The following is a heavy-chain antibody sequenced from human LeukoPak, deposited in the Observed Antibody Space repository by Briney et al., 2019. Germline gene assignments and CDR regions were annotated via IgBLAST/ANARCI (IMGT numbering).Heavy chain of an antibody. CDR3: AKLREWELPDLFDY. J-gene: IGHJ4*02. Sequence: GGSLRLSCAASGLTFSTYGMSWVRQAPGEGLEWVSGISGSGGSRFYTDSVKGRFTISRDNSKNTLYLQMNSLRAEDTAVYYCAKLREWELPDLFDYWGQGTLVTVSS. CDR2: ISGSGGSR. V-gene: IGHV3-23*01. CDR1: GLTFSTYG. D-gene: IGHD1-26*01.